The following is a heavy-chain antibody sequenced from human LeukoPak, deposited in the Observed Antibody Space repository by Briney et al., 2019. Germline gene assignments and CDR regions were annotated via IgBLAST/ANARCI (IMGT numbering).Heavy chain of an antibody. CDR1: GYTFTSYG. CDR2: ISAYNGNT. J-gene: IGHJ4*02. D-gene: IGHD2-21*02. V-gene: IGHV1-18*01. Sequence: ASVKVSCKASGYTFTSYGISWVRQAPGQGLEWMGWISAYNGNTNYAQKLQGRVTMTTDTSTSTAYMELRSLRSDDTAVYYCAMAFCGGDCYSRLYYFDYWGQGTLVTVSS. CDR3: AMAFCGGDCYSRLYYFDY.